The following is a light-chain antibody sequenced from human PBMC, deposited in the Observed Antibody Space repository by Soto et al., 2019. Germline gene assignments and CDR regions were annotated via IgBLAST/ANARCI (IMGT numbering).Light chain of an antibody. CDR3: SSYAGSNSWV. J-gene: IGLJ3*02. V-gene: IGLV2-8*01. Sequence: QSALTQPPSASGSPGQSVTISCTGTSSDVGGYTFVSWYQQHPGKAPKVMIYEVNKRPSGVPGRFSGSKSGNTASLTVSGLQADDEAYYFCSSYAGSNSWVFGGGIKLTVL. CDR1: SSDVGGYTF. CDR2: EVN.